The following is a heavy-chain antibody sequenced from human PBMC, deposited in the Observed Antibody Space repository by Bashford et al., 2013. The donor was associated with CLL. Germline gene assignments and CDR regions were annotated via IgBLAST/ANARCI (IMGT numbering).Heavy chain of an antibody. CDR3: ARVDFDFWSGYSRNSFDI. D-gene: IGHD3-3*01. Sequence: ASVKVSCKASGYTFTSYDINWVRQATGQGLEWMGWMSPNSNDPGYAQKFQGRVTMTSNTSIGTAYMELSSLRSEDTAVYYCARVDFDFWSGYSRNSFDIWGQGTMVTVSS. CDR2: MSPNSNDP. V-gene: IGHV1-8*01. CDR1: GYTFTSYD. J-gene: IGHJ3*02.